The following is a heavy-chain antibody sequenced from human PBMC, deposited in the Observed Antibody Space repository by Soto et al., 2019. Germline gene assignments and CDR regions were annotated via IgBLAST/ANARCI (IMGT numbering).Heavy chain of an antibody. D-gene: IGHD2-15*01. V-gene: IGHV3-23*01. CDR1: GFTFFTYA. CDR3: AKDTPVVMFLFDS. Sequence: EVQLLESGGGLVQPGGSLRLSCTASGFTFFTYAMTWVRQAPGKGLEWVSSITDTGVSTYYADSVKGRFTISRDNSKNTRYLQMNSLRTDDSAVYYCAKDTPVVMFLFDSWGRGNLVTFSA. CDR2: ITDTGVST. J-gene: IGHJ4*02.